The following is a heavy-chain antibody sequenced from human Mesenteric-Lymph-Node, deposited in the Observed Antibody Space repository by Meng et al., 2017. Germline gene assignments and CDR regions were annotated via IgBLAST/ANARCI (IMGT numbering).Heavy chain of an antibody. CDR3: ARDFGIPVTRNHCDS. V-gene: IGHV1-2*06. CDR2: INPNSGDT. CDR1: GYTFTGYY. Sequence: ASVKVSCKTSGYTFTGYYMHWVRQAPGQGLEWLGRINPNSGDTMYAQNFQGRVTLTTDTSISTAYMELTSLGADDTAVYYCARDFGIPVTRNHCDSWGQGTLVTVSS. D-gene: IGHD4-17*01. J-gene: IGHJ4*02.